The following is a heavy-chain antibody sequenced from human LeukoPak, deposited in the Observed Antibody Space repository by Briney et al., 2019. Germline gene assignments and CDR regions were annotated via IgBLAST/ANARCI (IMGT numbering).Heavy chain of an antibody. D-gene: IGHD4-17*01. CDR1: GFTFSSYW. V-gene: IGHV3-7*01. CDR2: IKQDGSEK. Sequence: GGSLRLSCAASGFTFSSYWMSWVRQAPGKGLEWVANIKQDGSEKYYVDSVKGRFTISRDNAKNSLYLQMNSLRAEDTAVYYCASGTTVIQYYFDYWGQGTLVTVSS. J-gene: IGHJ4*02. CDR3: ASGTTVIQYYFDY.